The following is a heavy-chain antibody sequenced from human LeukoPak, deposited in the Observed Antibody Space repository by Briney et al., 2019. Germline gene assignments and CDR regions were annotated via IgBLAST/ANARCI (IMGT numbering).Heavy chain of an antibody. CDR3: ARVTK. J-gene: IGHJ1*01. CDR2: IDSGGRT. D-gene: IGHD2-8*01. V-gene: IGHV3-66*01. CDR1: GFSVSSTY. Sequence: GGSLRLSCAVSGFSVSSTYMIWVRQAPGKGLEWVSIIDSGGRTYYTDSMKDRFTISRDNSKNTLFLQMNSLRVEDTAVYFCARVTKWGQGTLVTVSS.